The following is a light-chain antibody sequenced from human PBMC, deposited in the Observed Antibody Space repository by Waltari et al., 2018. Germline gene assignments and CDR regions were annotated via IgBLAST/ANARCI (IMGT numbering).Light chain of an antibody. CDR3: QQYQNWPQT. Sequence: IVMTQSPATLFVSPGERATLSCRASQRISSHLAWYQQKPGQAPRLLMYGASTRATAIPARFSGSGSGTEFALTISSLQSEDSAVYYCQQYQNWPQTFGQGTKLQIK. V-gene: IGKV3-15*01. CDR1: QRISSH. CDR2: GAS. J-gene: IGKJ2*01.